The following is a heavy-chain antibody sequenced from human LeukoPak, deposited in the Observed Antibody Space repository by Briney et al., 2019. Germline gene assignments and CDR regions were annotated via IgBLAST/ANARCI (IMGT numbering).Heavy chain of an antibody. V-gene: IGHV4-39*01. CDR1: GGSISTDNYY. CDR2: IYYSGST. D-gene: IGHD4-4*01. J-gene: IGHJ4*02. Sequence: SETLSLTCTVSGGSISTDNYYWGWIRQPPGKGLERIGSIYYSGSTYYNPSLKSRVTISVDTSKNQFSLKLNSMTAADTAVYYCGCDYSNYVWNIWGQGTLVTVSS. CDR3: GCDYSNYVWNI.